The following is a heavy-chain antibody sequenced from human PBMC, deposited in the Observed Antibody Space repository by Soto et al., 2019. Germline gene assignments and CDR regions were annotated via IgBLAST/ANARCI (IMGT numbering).Heavy chain of an antibody. Sequence: SETLSLTCTVSGGSISSSSYYWGWIRQPPGKGLEWIGSIYYSGSTYYNQSLKSRVTISVDTSKNQFSLKLSSVTAADTAVFYCARQNGVLQYFDWLLEDFDYWGQGTLVTVSS. CDR1: GGSISSSSYY. D-gene: IGHD3-9*01. J-gene: IGHJ4*02. V-gene: IGHV4-39*01. CDR3: ARQNGVLQYFDWLLEDFDY. CDR2: IYYSGST.